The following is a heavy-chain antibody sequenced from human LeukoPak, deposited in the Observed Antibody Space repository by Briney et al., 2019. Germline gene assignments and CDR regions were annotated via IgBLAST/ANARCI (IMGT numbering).Heavy chain of an antibody. J-gene: IGHJ4*02. Sequence: GASVKVSCKASGGTFSSYAISWVRQAPGQGLEWMGGIIPIFGTANYAQKFQGRVTITADKSTSTAYMELSSLRSEDTAVYYCATYPDILTGYSGAPLDYWGQGTLVTVSS. CDR2: IIPIFGTA. V-gene: IGHV1-69*06. CDR3: ATYPDILTGYSGAPLDY. D-gene: IGHD3-9*01. CDR1: GGTFSSYA.